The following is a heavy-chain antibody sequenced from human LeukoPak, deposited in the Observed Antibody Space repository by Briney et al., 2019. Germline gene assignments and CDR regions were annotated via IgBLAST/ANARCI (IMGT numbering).Heavy chain of an antibody. CDR1: GFTLSNYP. J-gene: IGHJ4*02. D-gene: IGHD3-9*01. V-gene: IGHV3-23*01. CDR3: ARGDDISPGRVLDY. CDR2: INERGDIT. Sequence: GGSLRLSCVASGFTLSNYPMSWVRQAPGNGLELVSAINERGDITKYAESVKGRFTISRDNSKNTLYLQMNSLRAEDTAVYYCARGDDISPGRVLDYWGRGTLVTVSS.